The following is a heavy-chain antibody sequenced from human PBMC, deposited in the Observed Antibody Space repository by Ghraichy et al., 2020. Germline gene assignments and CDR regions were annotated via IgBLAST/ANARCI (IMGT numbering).Heavy chain of an antibody. Sequence: ASVKVSCKASGYTFTGYYMHWVRQAPGQGLEWMGWINPGSGDTNYAQKFQDRVTMTRDTSSSTAYMEVTRLTSDDTAVYYCASVTYSGYGDFDYWGQGTQVTVSS. D-gene: IGHD5-12*01. J-gene: IGHJ4*02. V-gene: IGHV1-2*02. CDR2: INPGSGDT. CDR3: ASVTYSGYGDFDY. CDR1: GYTFTGYY.